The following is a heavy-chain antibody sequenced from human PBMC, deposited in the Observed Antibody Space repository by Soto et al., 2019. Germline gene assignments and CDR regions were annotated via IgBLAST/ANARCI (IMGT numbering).Heavy chain of an antibody. V-gene: IGHV3-11*01. J-gene: IGHJ2*01. Sequence: QVQLVDSGGGLVKPGGSLRLFCAASGFSFSDFYMTWIRQAPGKGLEWVSYISDTSKTISYSDSVKGRFTISRDNAKNSLYLQMNSLRGEDTAVYDCARVQYFEWHFDRWGRGTLVTVSS. CDR3: ARVQYFEWHFDR. CDR1: GFSFSDFY. D-gene: IGHD3-3*01. CDR2: ISDTSKTI.